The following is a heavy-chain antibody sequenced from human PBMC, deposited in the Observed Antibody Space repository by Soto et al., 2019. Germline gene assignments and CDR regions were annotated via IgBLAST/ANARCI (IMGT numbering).Heavy chain of an antibody. CDR1: GFTFTRYS. D-gene: IGHD3-3*01. V-gene: IGHV3-21*06. J-gene: IGHJ3*02. CDR2: ISSTTNYI. Sequence: GGSLRLSCAASGFTFTRYSMNWVRQAPGKGLEWVSSISSTTNYIYYGDSMKGRFTISRDNAKNSLYLEMNSLRAEDTAVYYCASSTPHYDFWSGYYRASDAFDIWGQGTMVTVSS. CDR3: ASSTPHYDFWSGYYRASDAFDI.